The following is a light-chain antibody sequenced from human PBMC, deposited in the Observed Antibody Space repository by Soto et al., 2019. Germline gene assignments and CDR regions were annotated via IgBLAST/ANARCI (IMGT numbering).Light chain of an antibody. Sequence: EIVMTQSPASLSVSPGERATLSCRASQNVNSNLAWYQQKPGQAPRFLIYGASTRATGIPARFSGSGSGTDFTLTISSLQSEDFAVYYCQQYNTWRSITFGQGTRLEIK. CDR3: QQYNTWRSIT. V-gene: IGKV3-15*01. CDR2: GAS. J-gene: IGKJ5*01. CDR1: QNVNSN.